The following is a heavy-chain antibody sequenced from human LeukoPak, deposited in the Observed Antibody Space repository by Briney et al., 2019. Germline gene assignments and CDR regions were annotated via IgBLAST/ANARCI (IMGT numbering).Heavy chain of an antibody. V-gene: IGHV3-48*02. CDR1: GFTFSSYA. J-gene: IGHJ4*02. CDR2: IRSSGTAI. D-gene: IGHD5-24*01. CDR3: ARSRGWLQADY. Sequence: GGSLRLSCAASGFTFSSYAMSWVRQAPGKGLEWVSYIRSSGTAIYDADSVKGRFTVSRDNAKNSLYLQMNNLRDEDTAVYYCARSRGWLQADYWGQGTLVTVSS.